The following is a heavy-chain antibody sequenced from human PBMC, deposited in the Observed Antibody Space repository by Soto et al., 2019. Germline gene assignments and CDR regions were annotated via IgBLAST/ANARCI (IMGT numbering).Heavy chain of an antibody. CDR2: IHYSGST. CDR1: GGSISSSSYY. J-gene: IGHJ6*02. CDR3: ARARYQLLHPYYYGMDV. Sequence: SETLSLTCTVSGGSISSSSYYWGWIRQPPGKGLEWIGYIHYSGSTNYNPSLKSRVTISVDTSRNQVSLKLSSVTAADSAVYFCARARYQLLHPYYYGMDVWGQGTTVTISS. D-gene: IGHD2-2*01. V-gene: IGHV4-61*05.